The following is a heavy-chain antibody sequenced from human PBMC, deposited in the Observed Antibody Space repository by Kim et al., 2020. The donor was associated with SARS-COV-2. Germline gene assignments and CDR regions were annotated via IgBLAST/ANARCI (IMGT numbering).Heavy chain of an antibody. D-gene: IGHD3-9*01. V-gene: IGHV3-30*02. J-gene: IGHJ4*02. Sequence: DSVKGRFTISRDNSKNTLYLQMNSLRAEDTAVYYCAKGDSNYDILTGALGWGQGTLVTVSS. CDR3: AKGDSNYDILTGALG.